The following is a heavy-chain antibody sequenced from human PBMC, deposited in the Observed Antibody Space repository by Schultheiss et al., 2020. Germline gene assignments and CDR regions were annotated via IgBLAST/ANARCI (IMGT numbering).Heavy chain of an antibody. D-gene: IGHD6-19*01. CDR3: ARVGWYGWFDP. J-gene: IGHJ5*02. V-gene: IGHV4-61*02. CDR1: GGSVSSGSYY. CDR2: IYTSGST. Sequence: SETLSLTCTVSGGSVSSGSYYWSWIRQPAGKGLEWIGRIYTSGSTNYNPSLKSRVTMSVDTSKNQFSLKLSSVTAADTAVYYCARVGWYGWFDPWGQGTLVTVSS.